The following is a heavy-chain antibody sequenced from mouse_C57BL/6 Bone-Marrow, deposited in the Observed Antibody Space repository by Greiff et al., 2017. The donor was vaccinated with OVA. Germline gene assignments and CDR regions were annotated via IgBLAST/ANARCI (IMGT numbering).Heavy chain of an antibody. CDR2: INPSSGYT. D-gene: IGHD1-1*01. CDR1: GYTFTSYW. J-gene: IGHJ2*01. CDR3: ASGDPTVVFDY. Sequence: QVQLQQSGAELAKPGASVKLSCKASGYTFTSYWMHWVKQRPGQGLEWIGYINPSSGYTKYNQKFKDKATLTADKSSSTAYMQLGSLTYEDAAVDYCASGDPTVVFDYWGQGTTLTVSS. V-gene: IGHV1-7*01.